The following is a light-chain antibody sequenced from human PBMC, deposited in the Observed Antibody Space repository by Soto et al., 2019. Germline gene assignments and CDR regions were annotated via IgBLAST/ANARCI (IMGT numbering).Light chain of an antibody. CDR3: QQYYSTPQT. CDR2: WAS. V-gene: IGKV4-1*01. J-gene: IGKJ1*01. Sequence: DIVMTQSPDSLAVSLGERATINCKSSQSALFSSNNKNFLAWYQQKPGQPPKRLIYWASTRESGVPDRFSGSGSGTDFTLTISSLQAEDVAVYYCQQYYSTPQTFGQGTKVEIK. CDR1: QSALFSSNNKNF.